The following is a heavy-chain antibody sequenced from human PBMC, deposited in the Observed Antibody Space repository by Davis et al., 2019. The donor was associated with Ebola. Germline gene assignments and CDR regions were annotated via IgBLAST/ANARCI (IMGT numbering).Heavy chain of an antibody. CDR1: GFTFSSYS. J-gene: IGHJ4*02. D-gene: IGHD3-10*01. CDR3: ARDSDGSGSYSKADGYYFDY. V-gene: IGHV3-21*01. CDR2: ISSSSSYI. Sequence: PGGSLRLSCAASGFTFSSYSMNWVRQAPGKGLEWVSSISSSSSYIYYADSVKGRFTISRDNAKNSLYLQMNSLRAEDTAVYYCARDSDGSGSYSKADGYYFDYWGQGTLVTVSS.